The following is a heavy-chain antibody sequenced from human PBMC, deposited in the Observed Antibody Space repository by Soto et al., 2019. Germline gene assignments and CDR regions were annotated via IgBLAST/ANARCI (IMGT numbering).Heavy chain of an antibody. D-gene: IGHD2-21*02. CDR3: ASPYYCGGDCYFDYYYGMDV. CDR2: ISAYNGNT. CDR1: GYTFTSYG. V-gene: IGHV1-18*01. Sequence: ASVKVSCKASGYTFTSYGISWVRQAPGQGLEWMGWISAYNGNTNYAQKIQGRVTMTTDTSTSTAYMELRSLRSDDTAVYFCASPYYCGGDCYFDYYYGMDVWGQGTTVTVSS. J-gene: IGHJ6*02.